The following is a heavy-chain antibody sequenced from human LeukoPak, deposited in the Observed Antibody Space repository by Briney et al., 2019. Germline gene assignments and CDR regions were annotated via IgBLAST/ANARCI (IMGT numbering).Heavy chain of an antibody. D-gene: IGHD7-27*01. CDR3: ARHGNWDPFDY. J-gene: IGHJ4*02. CDR1: GDSINSSDYY. Sequence: SETLSLTRTVSGDSINSSDYYWAWIRQPPGEGLEWIGTIYYSGSTYYKSSLKSRLTISVDSSKNQFSLKMISVTAADTGVYYCARHGNWDPFDYWGQGALVTVSS. V-gene: IGHV4-39*01. CDR2: IYYSGST.